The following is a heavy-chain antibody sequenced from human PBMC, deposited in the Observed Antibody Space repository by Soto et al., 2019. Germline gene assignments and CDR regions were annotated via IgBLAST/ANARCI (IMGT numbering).Heavy chain of an antibody. J-gene: IGHJ6*02. V-gene: IGHV3-53*01. CDR1: GFTVSSNY. CDR2: IYSGGST. CDR3: ARANYDFWYGMDV. D-gene: IGHD3-3*01. Sequence: GGSLRLSCAASGFTVSSNYMSWARQAPGKGLEWVTVIYSGGSTHYADSVKGRFTISRDNSKNTLYLQMNSLRAEDTAVYYCARANYDFWYGMDVWGQVTTVTVSS.